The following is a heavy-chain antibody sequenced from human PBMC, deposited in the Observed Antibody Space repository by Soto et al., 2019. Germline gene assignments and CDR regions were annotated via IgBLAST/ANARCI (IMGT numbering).Heavy chain of an antibody. CDR1: GFTFSSYW. J-gene: IGHJ5*02. V-gene: IGHV3-7*01. CDR3: ARRLAARLNCFDT. D-gene: IGHD6-6*01. Sequence: WGSLRLSCAASGFTFSSYWITWVFQAPGKGLEWVANIKQDGSEKYYVDSVKGRFTISRDNAKNSLYLQMNSLRAEDTAVYYCARRLAARLNCFDTWGQGTLVT. CDR2: IKQDGSEK.